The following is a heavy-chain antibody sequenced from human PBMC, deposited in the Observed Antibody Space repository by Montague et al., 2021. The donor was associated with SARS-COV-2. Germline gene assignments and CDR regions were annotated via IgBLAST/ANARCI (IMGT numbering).Heavy chain of an antibody. J-gene: IGHJ4*02. CDR1: GESFSGYY. Sequence: SETLSLTCAVYGESFSGYYWTWIRQPPGKGLEWIGEINHRGSTKYNPSLKSRVTISVDTSKNQFSLKLSSVTAADTAVYYCARALVRGGDFDYWGQGTLVTVSS. D-gene: IGHD3-10*01. CDR2: INHRGST. V-gene: IGHV4-34*01. CDR3: ARALVRGGDFDY.